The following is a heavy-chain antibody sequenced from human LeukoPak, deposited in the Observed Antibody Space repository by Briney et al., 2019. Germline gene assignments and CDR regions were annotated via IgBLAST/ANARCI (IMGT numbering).Heavy chain of an antibody. CDR3: ARGFNRGFDP. Sequence: PGGSLRLSCAASGFTFTNYAMSWVRQAPGKGLEWVSGISGGGGSTYYADSVKGRFTISKDNSKNMLHLQMNSLRAEDTAVYYCARGFNRGFDPWGQGTLVIVSS. J-gene: IGHJ5*02. CDR1: GFTFTNYA. V-gene: IGHV3-23*01. D-gene: IGHD3-10*01. CDR2: ISGGGGST.